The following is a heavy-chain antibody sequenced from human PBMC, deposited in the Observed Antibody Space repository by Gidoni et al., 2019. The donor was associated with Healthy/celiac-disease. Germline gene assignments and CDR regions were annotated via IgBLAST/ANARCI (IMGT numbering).Heavy chain of an antibody. V-gene: IGHV3-53*02. CDR1: GFTVSSHY. Sequence: EVQLVETGGGLIQPGGSLRLSCAASGFTVSSHYMSWVRQAPGKGLEWVSVIYSGGSTYYADSVKGRFTISRDNSKNTLYLQMNSLRAEDTAVYYRARDRRITMVRGASNYYGMDVWGQGTTVTVSS. J-gene: IGHJ6*02. D-gene: IGHD3-10*01. CDR2: IYSGGST. CDR3: ARDRRITMVRGASNYYGMDV.